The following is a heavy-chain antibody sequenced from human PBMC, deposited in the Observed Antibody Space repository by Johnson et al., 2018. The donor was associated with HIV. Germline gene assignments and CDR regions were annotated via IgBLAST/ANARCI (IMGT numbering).Heavy chain of an antibody. V-gene: IGHV3-30-3*01. Sequence: QVQLVESGGGVVQPGRSLRLSCAASGFTFSSYALHWVRQAPGKGLDWVAIISYDGSNEYYADSVKGRFTISRDNSKNTLYLQMNSLRAEDTAVSYCARDNWKYAFDIWGQGTVVTVSS. J-gene: IGHJ3*02. D-gene: IGHD1-20*01. CDR2: ISYDGSNE. CDR1: GFTFSSYA. CDR3: ARDNWKYAFDI.